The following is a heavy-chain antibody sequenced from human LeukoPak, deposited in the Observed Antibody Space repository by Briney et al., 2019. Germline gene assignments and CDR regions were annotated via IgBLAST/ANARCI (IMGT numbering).Heavy chain of an antibody. D-gene: IGHD1-20*01. CDR3: ARLNGALTVASFDY. CDR1: GGSISSSSYY. CDR2: IYYSGST. V-gene: IGHV4-39*01. J-gene: IGHJ4*02. Sequence: SETLSLTCTVSGGSISSSSYYWGWICQPPGKGLEWIGSIYYSGSTYYNPALKSRVTISVDTSKNQFSLKLSSVTAADTAVYYCARLNGALTVASFDYWGQGTLVTVSS.